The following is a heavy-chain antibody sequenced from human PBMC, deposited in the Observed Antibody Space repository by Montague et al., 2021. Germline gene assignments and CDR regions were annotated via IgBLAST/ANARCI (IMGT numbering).Heavy chain of an antibody. V-gene: IGHV4-34*01. CDR2: ST. D-gene: IGHD3-10*01. CDR3: ASDRGPFDY. J-gene: IGHJ4*02. Sequence: STNYNPSLKSRVTMSVDKSKNQFSLKLRSVTAADTAVCYCASDRGPFDYWGQGTVVTVSS.